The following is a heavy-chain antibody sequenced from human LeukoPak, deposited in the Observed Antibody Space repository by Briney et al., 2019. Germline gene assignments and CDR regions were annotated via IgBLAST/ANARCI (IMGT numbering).Heavy chain of an antibody. CDR1: GGTFSSYA. CDR2: IIPIFGTA. V-gene: IGHV1-69*06. CDR3: ARPRDGYEGYFDY. J-gene: IGHJ4*02. Sequence: ASVKVSCKASGGTFSSYAISWVRQAPGQGLEWMGRIIPIFGTANYAQKFQGRVTITADKSTSTAYMELSSLRSEDTAVYYCARPRDGYEGYFDYWGQGTLVTVSS. D-gene: IGHD5-24*01.